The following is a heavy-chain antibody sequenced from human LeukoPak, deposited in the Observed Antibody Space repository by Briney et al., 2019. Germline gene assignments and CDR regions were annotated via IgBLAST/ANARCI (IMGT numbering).Heavy chain of an antibody. CDR1: GFTFGTHA. D-gene: IGHD4-17*01. CDR2: IYSGGST. J-gene: IGHJ4*02. Sequence: GGSLRLSCGASGFTFGTHAMTWVRQAPGKGLEWVSVIYSGGSTYYADSVKGRFTISRDNSKNTLYLQMNSLRAEDTAVYYCASETTVTSLGYWGQGTLVTVSS. V-gene: IGHV3-66*02. CDR3: ASETTVTSLGY.